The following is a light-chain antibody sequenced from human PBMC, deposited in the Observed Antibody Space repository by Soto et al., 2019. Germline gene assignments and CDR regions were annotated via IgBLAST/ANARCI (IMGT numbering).Light chain of an antibody. CDR1: QSINIY. J-gene: IGKJ2*01. CDR2: AAS. V-gene: IGKV1-39*01. CDR3: QQSYRRPYT. Sequence: IQMTQSPSSLSASVGDSVTVTCRASQSINIYLNWYQQKPGKAPTLLIYAASSLQSGVPSRFPCGGSRTDFTLTISSLQPDDFATYYCQQSYRRPYTFGKGTKLDIK.